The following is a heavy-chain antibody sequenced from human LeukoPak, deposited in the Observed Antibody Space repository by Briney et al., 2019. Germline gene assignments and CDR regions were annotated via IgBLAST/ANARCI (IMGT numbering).Heavy chain of an antibody. J-gene: IGHJ6*03. CDR3: ARQGLLRYFDWFPREYYYYMDV. Sequence: SETLSLTCAVYGGSFSGYYWSWIRQPPGKGLEWIGEINHSGSTNYNPSLKSRVTISVDTSKNQFSLKLSSVTAADTAVYYCARQGLLRYFDWFPREYYYYMDVWGKGTTVTISS. V-gene: IGHV4-34*01. CDR1: GGSFSGYY. D-gene: IGHD3-9*01. CDR2: INHSGST.